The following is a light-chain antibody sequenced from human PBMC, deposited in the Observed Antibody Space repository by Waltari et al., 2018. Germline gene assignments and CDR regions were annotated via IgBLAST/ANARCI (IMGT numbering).Light chain of an antibody. Sequence: DIVMTQSPDSLSVSLGERATINCKCSPSVLYTSNYHNYLAWYQQKPGQPPKLHLYWASTRESGVPDRFSGSGSGTDFTLSISTLQAEDGAVDYCQQYYSAPYTGGQGTRLEIK. CDR2: WAS. J-gene: IGKJ2*01. CDR3: QQYYSAPYT. CDR1: PSVLYTSNYHNY. V-gene: IGKV4-1*01.